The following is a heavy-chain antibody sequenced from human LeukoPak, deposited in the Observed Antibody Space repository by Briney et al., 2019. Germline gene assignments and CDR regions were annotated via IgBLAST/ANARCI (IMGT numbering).Heavy chain of an antibody. Sequence: GGSLRLSCAASGFTFSIYAMSWVRQAPGKGLEWVSAISGSGGSTYYADSVKGRFTIFRDNSKNTLYLQMNSLRAEDTAVYYCAKVAAPYYYYYMDVWGKGTTVTVSS. CDR3: AKVAAPYYYYYMDV. CDR1: GFTFSIYA. CDR2: ISGSGGST. D-gene: IGHD2-15*01. J-gene: IGHJ6*03. V-gene: IGHV3-23*01.